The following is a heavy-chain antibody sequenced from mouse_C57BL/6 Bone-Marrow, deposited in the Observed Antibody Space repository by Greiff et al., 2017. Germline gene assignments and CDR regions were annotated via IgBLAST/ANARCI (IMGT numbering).Heavy chain of an antibody. CDR3: ARDCYSLYWYFDV. J-gene: IGHJ1*03. D-gene: IGHD2-3*01. CDR2: ISSGSSTI. CDR1: GFTFSDYG. V-gene: IGHV5-17*01. Sequence: EVHLVESGGGLVKPGGSLKLSCAASGFTFSDYGMHWVRQAPEKGLEWVAYISSGSSTIYYADTVKGRFTISRDNAKNTLFLQMTSLRSEDTAMYYCARDCYSLYWYFDVWGTGTTVTVSS.